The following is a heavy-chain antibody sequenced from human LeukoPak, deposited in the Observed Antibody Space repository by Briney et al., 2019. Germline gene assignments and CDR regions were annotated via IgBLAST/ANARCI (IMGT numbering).Heavy chain of an antibody. Sequence: SETLSLTCAVYGGSFSGYYWSWIRQPPGKGLEWIGEINHSGSTNYNPSLKSRVTISVDTSKNQFSLKLSSVTAADTAVYYCASVGGGWYGGGDYWGQGTLVTVSS. CDR1: GGSFSGYY. D-gene: IGHD6-19*01. V-gene: IGHV4-34*01. CDR3: ASVGGGWYGGGDY. J-gene: IGHJ4*02. CDR2: INHSGST.